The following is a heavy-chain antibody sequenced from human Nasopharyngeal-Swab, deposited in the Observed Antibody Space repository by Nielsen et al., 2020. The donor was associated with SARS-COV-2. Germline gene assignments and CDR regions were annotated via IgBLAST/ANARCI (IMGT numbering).Heavy chain of an antibody. Sequence: GESLKISCAASGFTFSDYYMSWIRQAPGKGLEWVSYISSSGSTIYYADSVKGRFTISRDNAKNSLYLQMNSLRAEDTAVYYCARDDYDFWSGKASYSMDVWGQGTTVTVSS. V-gene: IGHV3-11*01. J-gene: IGHJ6*02. CDR3: ARDDYDFWSGKASYSMDV. CDR1: GFTFSDYY. D-gene: IGHD3-3*01. CDR2: ISSSGSTI.